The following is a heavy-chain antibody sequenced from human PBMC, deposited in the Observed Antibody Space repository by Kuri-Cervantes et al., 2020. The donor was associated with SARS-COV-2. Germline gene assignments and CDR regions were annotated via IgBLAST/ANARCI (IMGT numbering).Heavy chain of an antibody. D-gene: IGHD3-3*01. Sequence: GGSLRLSCAASGFTFSDYYMSWIRQAPGEGLEWVSSISSSSSYIYYADSVKGRFTISRDNAKNSLYLQMNSLRAEDTAVYYCARGRYDFWSGFFPPTLWGQGTLVTVSS. CDR1: GFTFSDYY. V-gene: IGHV3-11*06. J-gene: IGHJ4*02. CDR3: ARGRYDFWSGFFPPTL. CDR2: ISSSSSYI.